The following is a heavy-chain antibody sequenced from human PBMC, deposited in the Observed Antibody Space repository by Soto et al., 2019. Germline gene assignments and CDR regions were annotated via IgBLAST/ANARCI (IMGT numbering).Heavy chain of an antibody. CDR1: GGSVSSSGWY. V-gene: IGHV4-39*01. J-gene: IGHJ3*02. Sequence: SETLSRTGTGCGGSVSSSGWYWGWIRQPPGKGLEWIGTIFYSGSTYYNPSLKSRVTMSVDTSKNQFSLKLSSVTAADTAVYSCARTGYCTTTNCYYHAVDILGQGTMVTVSS. CDR2: IFYSGST. D-gene: IGHD2-2*01. CDR3: ARTGYCTTTNCYYHAVDI.